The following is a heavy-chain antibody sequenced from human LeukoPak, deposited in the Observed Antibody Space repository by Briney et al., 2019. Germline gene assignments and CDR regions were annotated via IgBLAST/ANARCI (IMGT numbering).Heavy chain of an antibody. CDR3: ARGRNTADY. CDR1: GFTFSSYS. Sequence: PGGSLRLSCAASGFTFSSYSMNWVRQAPGKGLEWVSYISSSSSTIYYADSVKGRFTISRDNAKNSLYLQMNSLRAEDTAVYYCARGRNTADYWGQGTLVTVSS. J-gene: IGHJ4*02. D-gene: IGHD5-18*01. CDR2: ISSSSSTI. V-gene: IGHV3-48*01.